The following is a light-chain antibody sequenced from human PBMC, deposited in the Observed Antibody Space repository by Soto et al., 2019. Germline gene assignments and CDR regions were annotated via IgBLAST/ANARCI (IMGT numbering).Light chain of an antibody. CDR3: QQKNSYPLT. Sequence: DIQMTQSPATLSASVGDRVTITCRASHSISNWLDWYQQRPGKAPKLLIYKASSLQSVDPSRFSASGSGTEFTLTISCLQPDYFAIYYCQQKNSYPLTFGGRTKIEIK. CDR1: HSISNW. CDR2: KAS. V-gene: IGKV1-5*03. J-gene: IGKJ4*01.